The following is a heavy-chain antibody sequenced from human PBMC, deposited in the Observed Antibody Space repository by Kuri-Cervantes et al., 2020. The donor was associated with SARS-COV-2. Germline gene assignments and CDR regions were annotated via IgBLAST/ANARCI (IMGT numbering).Heavy chain of an antibody. CDR3: AKGRTVTTHPFDY. J-gene: IGHJ4*02. CDR1: GFTFSSYA. D-gene: IGHD4-17*01. CDR2: ISGSGGST. Sequence: GGSLRLSCAASGFTFSSYALSWVRQAPGKGLEWVSAISGSGGSTYYADSVKGRFTISRDISKNTLYLQMDSLRAEDTAVYYCAKGRTVTTHPFDYWGQGTLVTVSS. V-gene: IGHV3-23*01.